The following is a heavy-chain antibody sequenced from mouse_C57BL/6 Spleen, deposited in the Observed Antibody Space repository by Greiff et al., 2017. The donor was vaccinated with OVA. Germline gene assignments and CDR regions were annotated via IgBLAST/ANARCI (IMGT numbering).Heavy chain of an antibody. J-gene: IGHJ3*01. CDR3: ARSSYYYGSSYAWFAY. CDR2: INPNNGGT. V-gene: IGHV1-26*01. D-gene: IGHD1-1*01. CDR1: GYTFTDYY. Sequence: EVQLQQSGPELVKPGASVKISCKASGYTFTDYYMNWVKQSHGKSLEWIGDINPNNGGTSYNQKFKGKATLTVDKSSSTAYMELRSLTSEDSAVYYCARSSYYYGSSYAWFAYWGQGTLVTVSA.